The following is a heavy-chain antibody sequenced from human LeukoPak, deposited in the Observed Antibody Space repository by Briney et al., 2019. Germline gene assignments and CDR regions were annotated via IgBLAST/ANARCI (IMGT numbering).Heavy chain of an antibody. CDR1: GGSISSGSYS. V-gene: IGHV4-61*02. CDR2: IYTSGST. J-gene: IGHJ6*03. Sequence: PSETLSLTCTVSGGSISSGSYSWSWIRQPARKELEWIGRIYTSGSTNDNPSLKSRVTISVDASKNQFSLKLSSVTAADTAVYFCEQETAYDILTGPHPFYYYYYMDVWGKGTTVTVSS. CDR3: EQETAYDILTGPHPFYYYYYMDV. D-gene: IGHD3-9*01.